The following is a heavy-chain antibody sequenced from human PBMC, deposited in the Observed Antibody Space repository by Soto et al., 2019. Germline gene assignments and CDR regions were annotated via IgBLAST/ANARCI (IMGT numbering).Heavy chain of an antibody. CDR1: GGSFRTYA. D-gene: IGHD3-16*01. J-gene: IGHJ6*02. Sequence: QVQLGQSGSEVKKPGSSVTVSCKSSGGSFRTYAISWVRQAPGQGLEWMGGIMAVFGTATYTQSFQGRVTITADESTSTSYMELSGLKSGDTAIYYCATSRGFYAAMDVWGQGTTVTVSS. CDR2: IMAVFGTA. V-gene: IGHV1-69*01. CDR3: ATSRGFYAAMDV.